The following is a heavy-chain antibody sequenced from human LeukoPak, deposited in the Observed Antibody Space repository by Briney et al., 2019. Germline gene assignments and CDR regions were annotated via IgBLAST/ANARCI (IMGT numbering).Heavy chain of an antibody. CDR2: IYSGGST. CDR3: AREGTTVVTPTGY. J-gene: IGHJ4*02. D-gene: IGHD4-23*01. CDR1: GFTVSSNY. Sequence: GGSLRLSCAASGFTVSSNYMSWVRQAPGKGLEWVSVIYSGGSTYYADSVKGRITISRDNSKNTLYLQMNSLRAEDTAVYYCAREGTTVVTPTGYWGQGTLVTVSS. V-gene: IGHV3-66*01.